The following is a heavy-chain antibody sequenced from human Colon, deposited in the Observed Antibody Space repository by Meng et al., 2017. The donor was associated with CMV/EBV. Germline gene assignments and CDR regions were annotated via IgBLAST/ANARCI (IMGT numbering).Heavy chain of an antibody. CDR3: ARPGNSSGYGY. CDR1: GVSISSSDW. V-gene: IGHV4-4*02. CDR2: IFHSETT. D-gene: IGHD3-22*01. J-gene: IGHJ4*02. Sequence: LTCAVHGVSISSSDWWSWVRQPPGKGLEWIGGIFHSETTNYNPSLKSRVTISLDKSKNQFSLKLMSVTAADTAVYYCARPGNSSGYGYWGQGTLVTVSS.